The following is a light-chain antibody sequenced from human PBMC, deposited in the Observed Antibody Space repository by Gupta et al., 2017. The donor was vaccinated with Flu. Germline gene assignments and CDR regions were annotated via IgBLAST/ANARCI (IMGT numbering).Light chain of an antibody. CDR3: QQSYNSPRFT. Sequence: GSQSIANYLNWYQQKPGKAPKLLIYGASRLQSGVPSRFSGSGSGTDFILTISGLQPEDFATYYCQQSYNSPRFTFGPGTKVDVK. CDR1: QSIANY. V-gene: IGKV1-39*01. CDR2: GAS. J-gene: IGKJ3*01.